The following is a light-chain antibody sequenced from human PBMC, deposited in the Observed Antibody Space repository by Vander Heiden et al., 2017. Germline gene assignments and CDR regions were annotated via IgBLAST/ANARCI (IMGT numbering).Light chain of an antibody. Sequence: DIQMTQSPSTLSASVGDRVTITCRASQSISSWLAWYQQKPGKAPKLLIYKASSLESGVPSRFSGSGSGTEFTLTISSLQPDDFATYYCLQDNSYGVTFGPGTKVEIK. CDR3: LQDNSYGVT. J-gene: IGKJ1*01. V-gene: IGKV1-5*03. CDR2: KAS. CDR1: QSISSW.